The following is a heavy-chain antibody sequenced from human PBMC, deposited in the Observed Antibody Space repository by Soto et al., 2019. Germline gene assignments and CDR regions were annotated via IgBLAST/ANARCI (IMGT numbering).Heavy chain of an antibody. Sequence: SQTLSLTCAISGDSVSSNSAAWNWIRQSPSRGLEWLGRTYYRSKWYNDYAVSVKSRITINPDTSKNQFSLQLNSVTPEDTAVNYCAKEGAKWLVLGGFDYWGQGTLVTVSS. CDR2: TYYRSKWYN. D-gene: IGHD6-19*01. CDR3: AKEGAKWLVLGGFDY. CDR1: GDSVSSNSAA. J-gene: IGHJ4*02. V-gene: IGHV6-1*01.